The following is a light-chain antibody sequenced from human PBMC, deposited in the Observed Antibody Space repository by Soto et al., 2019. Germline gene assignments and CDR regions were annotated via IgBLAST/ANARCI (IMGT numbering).Light chain of an antibody. CDR1: QSISSY. CDR2: PSS. Sequence: DIQMTQSPSSLSASVGDRVTITCRASQSISSYLNWYQQKPGKAPKLLIYPSSSLQSGVPSRFSGSGSGTDFTLTISSLQPEDFATYYCQQSYSTPPTFGGGTKVEIK. CDR3: QQSYSTPPT. V-gene: IGKV1-39*01. J-gene: IGKJ4*01.